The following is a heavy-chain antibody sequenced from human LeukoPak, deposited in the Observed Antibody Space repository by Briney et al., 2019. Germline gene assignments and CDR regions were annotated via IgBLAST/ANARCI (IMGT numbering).Heavy chain of an antibody. CDR2: INPNSGGT. D-gene: IGHD1-26*01. J-gene: IGHJ5*02. V-gene: IGHV1-2*02. Sequence: ASVKVSCKASGYTFTAYYMHWVRQAPGQGLEWMGWINPNSGGTNYAQRFQGRVTLTTDTSISTAYMALSRLRSDDTAVYYCARGRVGANNWFDPWGQGSLVTVSS. CDR3: ARGRVGANNWFDP. CDR1: GYTFTAYY.